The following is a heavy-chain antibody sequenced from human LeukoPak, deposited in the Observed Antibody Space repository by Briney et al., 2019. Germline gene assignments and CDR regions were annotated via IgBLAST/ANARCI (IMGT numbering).Heavy chain of an antibody. Sequence: GGSLRLSCAASGFTFSSYAMSWVRQAPGKGLEWVSAIIGSGDNTYYADSVKGRFAISRDNSKNTLYLQMNNLRAEDTAVYYCATSPTFDPWGQGTLVTVSS. CDR2: IIGSGDNT. V-gene: IGHV3-23*01. CDR3: ATSPTFDP. J-gene: IGHJ5*02. CDR1: GFTFSSYA.